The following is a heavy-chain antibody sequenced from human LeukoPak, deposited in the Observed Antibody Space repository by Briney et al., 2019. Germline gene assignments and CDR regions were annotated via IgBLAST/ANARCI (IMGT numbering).Heavy chain of an antibody. CDR2: ITSSSNII. CDR3: ARSRGYSSGSYYNWFDP. J-gene: IGHJ5*02. D-gene: IGHD6-25*01. Sequence: GGSLRLSCAASGFRLRSYSMNWVRQAPGKGLEWISYITSSSNIIYYADSVKGRFTVSRDNAENSLYLQMNSLRAEDTAVYYCARSRGYSSGSYYNWFDPWGQGTLVTVSS. CDR1: GFRLRSYS. V-gene: IGHV3-48*01.